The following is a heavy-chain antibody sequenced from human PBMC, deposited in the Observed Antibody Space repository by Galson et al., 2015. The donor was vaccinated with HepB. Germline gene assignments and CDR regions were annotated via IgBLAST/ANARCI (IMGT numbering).Heavy chain of an antibody. D-gene: IGHD3-10*01. V-gene: IGHV7-4-1*02. CDR2: INTNTGNP. CDR3: ARTPYYGSGSYYNAWFDP. CDR1: GYTFAIYA. J-gene: IGHJ5*02. Sequence: SVKVSCKASGYTFAIYALNWVRQAPGQGLEWMGWINTNTGNPTYAQGFTGRFVFSLDTSVSTAYLQTSSLKAEDTAVYYCARTPYYGSGSYYNAWFDPWGQGTLVTVSS.